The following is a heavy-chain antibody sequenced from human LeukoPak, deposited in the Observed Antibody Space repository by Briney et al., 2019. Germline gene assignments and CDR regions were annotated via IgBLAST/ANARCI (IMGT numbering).Heavy chain of an antibody. CDR1: GFKFSDSW. J-gene: IGHJ4*02. Sequence: PGGSLRLSCAASGFKFSDSWMSWVRQAPGKGPEWVANIKKDGSEEHYLDSVKGRFTISRDNSKNTLYLQMNSLRAEDTAVYYCAKVSVRILTGYYDYWGQGTLVTVSS. V-gene: IGHV3-7*03. D-gene: IGHD3-9*01. CDR3: AKVSVRILTGYYDY. CDR2: IKKDGSEE.